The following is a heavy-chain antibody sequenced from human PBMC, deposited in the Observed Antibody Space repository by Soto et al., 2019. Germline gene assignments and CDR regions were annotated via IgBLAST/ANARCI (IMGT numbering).Heavy chain of an antibody. Sequence: QVQLVQSGAEVKKPGSSVKVSCKASGGTFSSYAISWVRQAPGQGLEWMGGIIPIFGTANYAQKFQGRVTITADKSTSTAYMELSSLRSEDTAVYYCVRGGVVVPASYYYYGMDVWGQGTTVTVSS. CDR2: IIPIFGTA. V-gene: IGHV1-69*06. D-gene: IGHD2-2*01. J-gene: IGHJ6*02. CDR3: VRGGVVVPASYYYYGMDV. CDR1: GGTFSSYA.